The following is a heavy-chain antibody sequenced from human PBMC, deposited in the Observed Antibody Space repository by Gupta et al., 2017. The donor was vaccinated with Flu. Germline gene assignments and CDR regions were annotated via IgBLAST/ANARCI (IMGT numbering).Heavy chain of an antibody. CDR3: ARSRAATGVYHFDS. CDR1: GGSFSTYY. Sequence: QVQLQQWGAGLLKPSETLSLTCALYGGSFSTYYWAWIRQPPGKGLEWIGEINRGGRTNYNASLESRVTLSVDTSKNQFSLKVTSVTAADTAVYYCARSRAATGVYHFDSWGQGALVTVSS. J-gene: IGHJ4*02. D-gene: IGHD6-13*01. V-gene: IGHV4-34*01. CDR2: INRGGRT.